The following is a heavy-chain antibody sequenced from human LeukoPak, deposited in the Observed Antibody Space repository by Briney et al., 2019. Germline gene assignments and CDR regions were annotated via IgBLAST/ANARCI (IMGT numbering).Heavy chain of an antibody. V-gene: IGHV4-59*01. J-gene: IGHJ4*02. CDR3: ARDRRDTSMVWDY. CDR2: IYYSGGT. CDR1: GGSIGSYY. Sequence: SETLSLTCTVSGGSIGSYYWSWIRQPPGKGLEWIGYIYYSGGTNYNPSLKSRVTISVDTSKNQFSLKLSSVTAADTAVYYCARDRRDTSMVWDYWGQGTLVTVSS. D-gene: IGHD5-18*01.